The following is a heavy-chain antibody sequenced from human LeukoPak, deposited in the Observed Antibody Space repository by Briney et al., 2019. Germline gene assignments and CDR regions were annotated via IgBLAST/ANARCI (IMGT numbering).Heavy chain of an antibody. J-gene: IGHJ6*02. CDR3: ARVVAVAGNNYYYYGMDV. CDR1: GYTFTSYG. CDR2: ISAYNGNT. D-gene: IGHD6-19*01. V-gene: IGHV1-18*01. Sequence: ASVKVSCKASGYTFTSYGISWVRQAPGQGLGWMGWISAYNGNTNYAQKLQGRVTMTTDTSTSTAYMELRSLRSDDTAVYYCARVVAVAGNNYYYYGMDVWGQGTTVTVSS.